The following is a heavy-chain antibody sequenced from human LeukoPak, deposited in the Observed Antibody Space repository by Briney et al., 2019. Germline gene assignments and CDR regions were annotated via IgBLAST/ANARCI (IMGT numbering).Heavy chain of an antibody. Sequence: SETLSLNCPFLRGYMRGARYYWGWIRQPPGKGLEWIGYVYYSGSTRYNPSLKSRITLSVDTSKNQFSLKLSSVTAADTAVYYCERSDYYNGASCYLGYFDPWGQGTQVTVSS. J-gene: IGHJ5*02. CDR2: VYYSGST. D-gene: IGHD2-15*01. CDR1: RGYMRGARYY. CDR3: ERSDYYNGASCYLGYFDP. V-gene: IGHV4-61*01.